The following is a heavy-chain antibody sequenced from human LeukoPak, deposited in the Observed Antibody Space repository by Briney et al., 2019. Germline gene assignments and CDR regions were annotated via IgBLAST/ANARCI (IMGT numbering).Heavy chain of an antibody. D-gene: IGHD6-19*01. V-gene: IGHV4-59*01. Sequence: SETLSLTCTVSGGSISSYYWSWIRQPPGKGLEWIGYIYYSGSTNYNPSLKSRVTISVDTSKNQFSLKLSSVTAADTAVYYCARGGGGAVAALFDYWGQGTLVTVSS. CDR3: ARGGGGAVAALFDY. CDR2: IYYSGST. J-gene: IGHJ4*02. CDR1: GGSISSYY.